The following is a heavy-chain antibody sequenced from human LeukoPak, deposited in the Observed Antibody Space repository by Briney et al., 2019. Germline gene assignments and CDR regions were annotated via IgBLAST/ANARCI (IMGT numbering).Heavy chain of an antibody. CDR2: MNPNSGNT. CDR3: ARGAYYYGSGSPPDYYYYGMDV. D-gene: IGHD3-10*01. CDR1: GYTFTSYD. J-gene: IGHJ6*02. Sequence: ASVKVSCKASGYTFTSYDINWVRQATGQGLEWMGWMNPNSGNTGYAQKFQGRVTMTRNTSISTAYMELSSLRSEDTAVYYCARGAYYYGSGSPPDYYYYGMDVWGQGTTVTVSS. V-gene: IGHV1-8*01.